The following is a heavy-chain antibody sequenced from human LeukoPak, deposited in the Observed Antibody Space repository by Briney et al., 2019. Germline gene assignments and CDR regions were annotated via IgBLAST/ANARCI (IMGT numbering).Heavy chain of an antibody. V-gene: IGHV4-34*01. CDR3: ARVRGRDAYNKPFDY. D-gene: IGHD5-24*01. J-gene: IGHJ4*02. CDR1: GGSFSGYY. CDR2: INHSGST. Sequence: SETLSLTCAVYGGSFSGYYWSWIRQPPGKGLEWIGEINHSGSTNYNPSLKSRVTISVDTSKNQFSLKLSSVTAADTAVYYCARVRGRDAYNKPFDYWGQGTLVTVSS.